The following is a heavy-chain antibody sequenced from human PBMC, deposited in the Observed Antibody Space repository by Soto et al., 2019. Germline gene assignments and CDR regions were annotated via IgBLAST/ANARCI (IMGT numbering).Heavy chain of an antibody. D-gene: IGHD4-17*01. CDR1: GFTFSSYW. J-gene: IGHJ4*02. CDR3: AREDNYGDYYFDY. Sequence: EVQLVESGGGLVQPGGSLRLSCAASGFTFSSYWMHWVRQAPGKGLVWVSRINSDGSSTSYADSVKGRFTISRDSAKNTLYLQMNSLRAEDTAVYYCAREDNYGDYYFDYWGQGTLVTVSS. V-gene: IGHV3-74*01. CDR2: INSDGSST.